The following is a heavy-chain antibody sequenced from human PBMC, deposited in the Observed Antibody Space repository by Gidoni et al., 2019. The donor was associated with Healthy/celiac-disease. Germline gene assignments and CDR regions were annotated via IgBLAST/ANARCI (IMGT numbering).Heavy chain of an antibody. J-gene: IGHJ4*02. CDR2: ISYDGSNK. D-gene: IGHD4-17*01. CDR1: GFTFSSYA. Sequence: QVQLVESGGGVVQPGRSLRLSCAASGFTFSSYAMHWVRQAPGKGLEWVAVISYDGSNKYYADSVKGRFTISRDNSKNTLYLQMNSLRAEDTAVYYCARDGNGDYDGSFDYWGQGTLVTVSS. V-gene: IGHV3-30-3*01. CDR3: ARDGNGDYDGSFDY.